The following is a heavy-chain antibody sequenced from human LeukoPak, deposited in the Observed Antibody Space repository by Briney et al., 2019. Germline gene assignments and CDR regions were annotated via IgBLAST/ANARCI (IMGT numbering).Heavy chain of an antibody. CDR3: ARESFEY. Sequence: PGGSLRLSCAASGFTFTRYWMNWVRKAPGKGLEWVANIKPDGSEKYYADSVKGRFTISRDNTKDSLYLQMNNLRPEDTAVYYCARESFEYWAQGALVTVSS. J-gene: IGHJ4*02. CDR2: IKPDGSEK. CDR1: GFTFTRYW. V-gene: IGHV3-7*04.